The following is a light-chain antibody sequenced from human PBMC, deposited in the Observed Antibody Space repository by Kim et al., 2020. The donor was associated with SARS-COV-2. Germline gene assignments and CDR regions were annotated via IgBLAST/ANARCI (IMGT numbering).Light chain of an antibody. J-gene: IGLJ2*01. V-gene: IGLV2-14*03. CDR2: SVN. CDR3: SSYTSSSTVV. CDR1: SSDVGGYSY. Sequence: GQSITISGTGTSSDVGGYSYVSWYQQHPGKAPKLMIYSVNNRPSGISDRFSGSKSGNTASLTISGLQAEDEADYYCSSYTSSSTVVFGGGTQLTVL.